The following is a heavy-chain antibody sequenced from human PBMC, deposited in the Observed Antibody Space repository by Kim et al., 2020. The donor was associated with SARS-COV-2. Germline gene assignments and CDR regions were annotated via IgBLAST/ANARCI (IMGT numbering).Heavy chain of an antibody. Sequence: GGSLRLSCVASGFTFGNYGMHWVRQAPGKGLEWVALISYDGINRFYGHSVEGRFTISRDNSRNTVHLQINSLRPEDTAVYYCAKELGTYASYFHKSSYFYEASDFWGQGTLVTVSS. D-gene: IGHD3-16*01. CDR3: AKELGTYASYFHKSSYFYEASDF. CDR1: GFTFGNYG. V-gene: IGHV3-30*18. CDR2: ISYDGINR. J-gene: IGHJ3*01.